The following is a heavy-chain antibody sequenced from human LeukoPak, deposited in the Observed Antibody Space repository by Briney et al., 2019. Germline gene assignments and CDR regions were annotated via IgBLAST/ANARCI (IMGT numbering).Heavy chain of an antibody. CDR2: INHSGST. CDR3: ARSIRLRWLLPGGYYYGMDV. V-gene: IGHV4-34*01. J-gene: IGHJ6*02. D-gene: IGHD4-23*01. CDR1: GGSFSGYY. Sequence: SETLSLTCAVYGGSFSGYYWSWIRQPPGKGLEWIGEINHSGSTNYNPSLKSRVTISVDTSKNQFSLKLSSVTAADTAVYYCARSIRLRWLLPGGYYYGMDVWGQGTTVTVYS.